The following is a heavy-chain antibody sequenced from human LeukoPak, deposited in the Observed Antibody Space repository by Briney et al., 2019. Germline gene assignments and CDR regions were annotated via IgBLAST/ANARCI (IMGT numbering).Heavy chain of an antibody. Sequence: SETLSLTCTVSGGSITNSYWNWIRQSPGKGLEWIGYINYSGSTNYNPSLKSRVTISVDTSKNQFSLKLSSVTAADTAVYFCARDPLSTNDFDIWGQGTWSPSLQ. J-gene: IGHJ3*02. V-gene: IGHV4-59*01. CDR3: ARDPLSTNDFDI. CDR2: INYSGST. D-gene: IGHD1-1*01. CDR1: GGSITNSY.